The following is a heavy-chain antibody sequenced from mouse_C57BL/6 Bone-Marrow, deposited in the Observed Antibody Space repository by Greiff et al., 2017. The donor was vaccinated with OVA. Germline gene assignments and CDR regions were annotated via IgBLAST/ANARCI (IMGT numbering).Heavy chain of an antibody. V-gene: IGHV1-62-2*01. Sequence: VKLMESGAELVKPGASVKLSCKASGYTFTEYTIHWVKQRSGQGLEWIGWFYPGSGSIKYNEKFKDKATLTADKSSSTVYMELSRLTSEDSAVYFCARHYDGYYGFAYWGQGTLVTVSA. J-gene: IGHJ3*01. CDR2: FYPGSGSI. CDR1: GYTFTEYT. D-gene: IGHD2-3*01. CDR3: ARHYDGYYGFAY.